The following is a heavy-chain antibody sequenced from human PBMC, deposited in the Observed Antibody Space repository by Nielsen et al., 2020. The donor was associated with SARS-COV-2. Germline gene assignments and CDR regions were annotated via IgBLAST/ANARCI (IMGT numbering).Heavy chain of an antibody. CDR1: GYSFTSYW. CDR2: IDPSDSYT. CDR3: ARLGIAARRDLFDY. Sequence: GESLTISCKGSGYSFTSYWISWVRQKPGKSLEWMGRIDPSDSYTNYSPSFQGHVTISADKSISTAYLQWSSLKASDTAMYYCARLGIAARRDLFDYWGQGTLVTVSS. J-gene: IGHJ4*02. D-gene: IGHD6-6*01. V-gene: IGHV5-10-1*01.